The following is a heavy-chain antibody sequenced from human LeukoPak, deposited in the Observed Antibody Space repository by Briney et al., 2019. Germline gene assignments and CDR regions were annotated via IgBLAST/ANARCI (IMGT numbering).Heavy chain of an antibody. V-gene: IGHV4-34*01. Sequence: SETLSLTCAVYGGSFSGYYWSWIRQPPGKGLEWIGEINHSGSTNYNPSLKSRVTISVDTSKNQFSLKLSSVTAADTAVYYCAGSTGPFDYWGQGTLVTVSS. CDR1: GGSFSGYY. CDR3: AGSTGPFDY. J-gene: IGHJ4*02. CDR2: INHSGST.